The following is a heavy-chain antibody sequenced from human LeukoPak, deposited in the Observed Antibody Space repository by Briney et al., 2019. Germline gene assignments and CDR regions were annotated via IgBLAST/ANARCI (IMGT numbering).Heavy chain of an antibody. V-gene: IGHV1-2*02. CDR1: GYTFTSYD. CDR3: ARAAADFYYMDA. D-gene: IGHD2/OR15-2a*01. J-gene: IGHJ6*03. CDR2: VNPNSGGT. Sequence: GASVKVSCKASGYTFTSYDINWVRQATGQGLEWMGWVNPNSGGTNYAQKFQGRVTMTRDTSTSTVYMELSSLRSEDTAVYYCARAAADFYYMDAWGIGTTVTISS.